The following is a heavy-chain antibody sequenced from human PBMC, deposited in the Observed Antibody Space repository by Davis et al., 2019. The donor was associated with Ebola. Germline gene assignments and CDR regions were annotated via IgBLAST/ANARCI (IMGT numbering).Heavy chain of an antibody. D-gene: IGHD1-1*01. J-gene: IGHJ4*02. Sequence: SETLSLTCTVSGGSISSAGYYWSWIRPPAGKGLEWIGQIYPSANTNYNPPLKSRVTISVDTSKNQFSLKLSSVTAAETAVYYCARGLYPWELDYWGQGTLVTVSS. CDR1: GGSISSAGYY. V-gene: IGHV4-61*09. CDR2: IYPSANT. CDR3: ARGLYPWELDY.